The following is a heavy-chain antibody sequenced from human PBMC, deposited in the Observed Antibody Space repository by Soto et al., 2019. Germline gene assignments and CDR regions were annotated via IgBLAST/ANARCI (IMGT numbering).Heavy chain of an antibody. CDR2: INAGNGNT. Sequence: QVQLVQSGAEVKKPGASVKVSCKASGYTFTNYGIHWVRQAPGQRLEWMGWINAGNGNTKYSQNFQGRVTITRDTSASMAYMELSSLRSEDTAVFYCARSGYSSGWYHWYFDLWGRGTLVTVSS. CDR3: ARSGYSSGWYHWYFDL. J-gene: IGHJ2*01. V-gene: IGHV1-3*01. D-gene: IGHD6-19*01. CDR1: GYTFTNYG.